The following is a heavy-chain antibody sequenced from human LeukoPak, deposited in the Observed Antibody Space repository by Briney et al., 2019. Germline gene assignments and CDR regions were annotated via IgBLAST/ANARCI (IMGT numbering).Heavy chain of an antibody. CDR1: GGSISSYD. D-gene: IGHD5-12*01. V-gene: IGHV4-59*01. Sequence: PSETLSLTCTVSGGSISSYDWNGIRQPPGRGLEWIGYIYYSGSTKYNPSLNSRVTMSVDTSKNQLSLNLTSVTAADTAVYYCARAASGYYYASDMWGQGTVVTVSS. CDR2: IYYSGST. J-gene: IGHJ3*02. CDR3: ARAASGYYYASDM.